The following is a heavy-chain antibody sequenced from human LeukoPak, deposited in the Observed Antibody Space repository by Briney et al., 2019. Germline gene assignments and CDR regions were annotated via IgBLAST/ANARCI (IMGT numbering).Heavy chain of an antibody. CDR3: AKDTPLCYFDY. CDR1: GFTFSSYG. J-gene: IGHJ4*02. CDR2: IRNDGSII. Sequence: GGSLRLSCAASGFTFSSYGMHWLRQAPGKGLEWVAFIRNDGSIIYNADSVKGRFTISRDNSKNTPYLQMNSLRADDTAVYYCAKDTPLCYFDYWGQGTLVTVSS. D-gene: IGHD3-16*01. V-gene: IGHV3-30*02.